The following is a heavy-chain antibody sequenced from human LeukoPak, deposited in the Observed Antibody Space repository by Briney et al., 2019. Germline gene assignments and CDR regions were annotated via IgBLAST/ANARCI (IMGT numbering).Heavy chain of an antibody. J-gene: IGHJ3*02. V-gene: IGHV3-30*04. Sequence: GGSLRLSCAASGFTFSSYAMHWVRQAPGKGLEWVAVISYDGSNKYYADSVKGRFTISRDNSKNTLYLQMNSLRAEDTAVYYCAGRTAFDIWGQGTMVTVSS. CDR1: GFTFSSYA. CDR2: ISYDGSNK. CDR3: AGRTAFDI.